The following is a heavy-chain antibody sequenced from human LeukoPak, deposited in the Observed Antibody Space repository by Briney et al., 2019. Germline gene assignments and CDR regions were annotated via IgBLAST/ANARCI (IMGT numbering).Heavy chain of an antibody. CDR1: GGSFSGYY. CDR3: ARGKGKGVVVAAPRRYNWFDP. Sequence: SETLSLTCAVYGGSFSGYYWSWIRQPPGKGLEWIGEINHSGSTNYSPSLKSRVTISVDTSKNQFSLKLSSVTAADTAVYYCARGKGKGVVVAAPRRYNWFDPWGQGTLVTVSS. V-gene: IGHV4-34*01. CDR2: INHSGST. J-gene: IGHJ5*02. D-gene: IGHD2-15*01.